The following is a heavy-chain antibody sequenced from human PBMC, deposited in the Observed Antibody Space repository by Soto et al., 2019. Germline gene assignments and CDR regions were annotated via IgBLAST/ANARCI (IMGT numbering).Heavy chain of an antibody. Sequence: SETLSLTCTVSGGSINDFYWSWIRQPPGKGLEWIGYIYYSGSTDYNPSLKGRVTISVDTSKNQFSLKLRSVTAADTAVYYCARVGGVAARTFDYWGQGTLVTV. D-gene: IGHD6-6*01. V-gene: IGHV4-59*01. J-gene: IGHJ4*02. CDR3: ARVGGVAARTFDY. CDR2: IYYSGST. CDR1: GGSINDFY.